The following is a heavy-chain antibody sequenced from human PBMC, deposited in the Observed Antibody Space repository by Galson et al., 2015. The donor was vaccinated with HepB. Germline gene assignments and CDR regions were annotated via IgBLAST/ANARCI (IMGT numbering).Heavy chain of an antibody. Sequence: SLRLSCAASGFTFSNAWMNWVRQAPGKGLEWVGRIRSKTDGGTTDYAAPVKGRFTISRDDSKNTLYLQMNSLKTEDTAVYYCTFWDLNYDRDYWGQGTLVTVSS. D-gene: IGHD1-7*01. CDR3: TFWDLNYDRDY. J-gene: IGHJ4*02. V-gene: IGHV3-15*07. CDR1: GFTFSNAW. CDR2: IRSKTDGGTT.